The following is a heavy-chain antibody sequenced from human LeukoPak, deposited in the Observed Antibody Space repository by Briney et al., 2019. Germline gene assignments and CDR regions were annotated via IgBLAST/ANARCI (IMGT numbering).Heavy chain of an antibody. CDR3: ARDTYYYGSGSIGSYGMDV. V-gene: IGHV4-34*01. J-gene: IGHJ6*02. D-gene: IGHD3-10*01. CDR2: INHSGST. CDR1: GGSFSGYY. Sequence: SETLSLTCAVYGGSFSGYYWSWIRQPPGKGLEWIGEINHSGSTNYNPSLKSRVTISVDTSKNQFSLKLSSATAADTAVYYCARDTYYYGSGSIGSYGMDVWGQGTTVTVSS.